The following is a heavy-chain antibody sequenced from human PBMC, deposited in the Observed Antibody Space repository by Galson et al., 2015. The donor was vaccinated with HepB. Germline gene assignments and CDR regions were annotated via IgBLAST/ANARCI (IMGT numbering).Heavy chain of an antibody. CDR3: ARDLPSVVVPAALYYYYGMDV. V-gene: IGHV3-21*01. D-gene: IGHD2-2*01. CDR1: GFTFSSYS. CDR2: ISSSSSYI. J-gene: IGHJ6*02. Sequence: SLRLSCAASGFTFSSYSMNWVRQAPGKGLEWVSSISSSSSYIYYADSVKGRFTISRDNSKNSLYLQMNSLRAEDTAVYYCARDLPSVVVPAALYYYYGMDVWGQGTTVTVSS.